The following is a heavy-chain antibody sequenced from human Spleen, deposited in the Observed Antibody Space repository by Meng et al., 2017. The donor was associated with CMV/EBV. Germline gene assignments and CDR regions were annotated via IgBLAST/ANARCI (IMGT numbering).Heavy chain of an antibody. CDR1: GLTFRSYA. V-gene: IGHV3-23*01. CDR2: FSGSSAST. D-gene: IGHD3-22*01. CDR3: AKDYSSGYYPIFDY. J-gene: IGHJ4*02. Sequence: ASGLTFRSYAMGWVRQAPGKGLEWVSGFSGSSASTHYADSVKGRFTISRDNSKNTLYLQMNSLRAEDTAVYYCAKDYSSGYYPIFDYWGQGTLVTVSS.